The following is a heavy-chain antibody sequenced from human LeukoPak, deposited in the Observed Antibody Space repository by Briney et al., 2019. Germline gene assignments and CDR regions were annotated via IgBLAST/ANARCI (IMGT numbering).Heavy chain of an antibody. CDR3: ARARLSGPEDY. J-gene: IGHJ4*02. CDR2: IYYSGST. V-gene: IGHV4-39*01. D-gene: IGHD3-3*01. CDR1: GGSISRGNYY. Sequence: SETLSLTCTVSGGSISRGNYYWGWIRQPPGKGLEWIGSIYYSGSTYYNPSLKSRVTISVDTSKNQFSLKLSSVTAADTAVYYCARARLSGPEDYWGQGTLVTVSS.